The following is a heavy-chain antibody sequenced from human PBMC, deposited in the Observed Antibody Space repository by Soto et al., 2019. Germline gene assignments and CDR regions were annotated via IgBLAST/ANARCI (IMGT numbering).Heavy chain of an antibody. Sequence: ASVKVSCKASGYTFTSYAMHWVRQAPGQRLEWMGWINAGNGNTKYSQKFQGRVTITRDTSASTAYMELSSLRSEDTAVYYCARGTGYYDSSGYYHYFDYWGQGTLVTVSS. CDR1: GYTFTSYA. CDR2: INAGNGNT. D-gene: IGHD3-22*01. V-gene: IGHV1-3*01. CDR3: ARGTGYYDSSGYYHYFDY. J-gene: IGHJ4*02.